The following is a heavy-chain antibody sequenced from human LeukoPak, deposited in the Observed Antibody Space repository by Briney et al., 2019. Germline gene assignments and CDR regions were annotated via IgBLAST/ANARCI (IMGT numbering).Heavy chain of an antibody. Sequence: ASVKVSCKASGHTFTGYYMHWVRQAPGQGLEWMGWINPKNGGRDYPQKFQGRVTMTRDTSASTTYLEVSRLTSDDTAVYFCARSQCVYGSGTYCDFDYWGQGTLVTVSS. CDR1: GHTFTGYY. J-gene: IGHJ4*02. V-gene: IGHV1-2*02. CDR3: ARSQCVYGSGTYCDFDY. CDR2: INPKNGGR. D-gene: IGHD3-10*01.